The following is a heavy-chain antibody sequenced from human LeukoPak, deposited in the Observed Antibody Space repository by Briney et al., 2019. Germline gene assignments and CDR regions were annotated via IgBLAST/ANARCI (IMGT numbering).Heavy chain of an antibody. Sequence: GGSLRLSCAASGFTFSSYAMSWVRQAPGKGLEWVSAITTTGGTTYYADSVRGWFTISRDNSKNTLYLQMNSLRAEDTAVYYCAKDLGLWSGSFDRWGQGTLVTVSS. CDR2: ITTTGGTT. CDR1: GFTFSSYA. V-gene: IGHV3-23*01. CDR3: AKDLGLWSGSFDR. J-gene: IGHJ4*02. D-gene: IGHD3-3*01.